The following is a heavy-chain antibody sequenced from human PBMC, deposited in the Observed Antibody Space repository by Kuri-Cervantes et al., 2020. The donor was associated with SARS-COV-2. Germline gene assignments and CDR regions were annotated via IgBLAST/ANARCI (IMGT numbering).Heavy chain of an antibody. Sequence: GGSLRLSCAASGFTFSSYGMSWVRQAPGKGLEWVANIKQDGSEKYYVDSVKGRFTISRDNAKNSLYLQMNSLRAEDTAVYYCARDGDFWSGYSEGYCSGGSFYPGDWGQGTLVTVSS. CDR2: IKQDGSEK. CDR1: GFTFSSYG. V-gene: IGHV3-7*03. CDR3: ARDGDFWSGYSEGYCSGGSFYPGD. D-gene: IGHD2-15*01. J-gene: IGHJ4*02.